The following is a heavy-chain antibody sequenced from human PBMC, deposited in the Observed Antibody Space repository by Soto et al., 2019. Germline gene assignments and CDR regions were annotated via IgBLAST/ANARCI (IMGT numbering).Heavy chain of an antibody. CDR3: ARETSADSF. CDR1: GFTFSNYW. D-gene: IGHD2-21*01. CDR2: IKQDGSEK. Sequence: EVQLVESGGGLVQPVGSLRLSCAASGFTFSNYWMVWVRQAPEKGPEWVATIKQDGSEKYYVDSVKGRFTISRDNPKNSLYLQMNSLRAEDTALYYCARETSADSFWGQGTLVTVSS. J-gene: IGHJ4*02. V-gene: IGHV3-7*01.